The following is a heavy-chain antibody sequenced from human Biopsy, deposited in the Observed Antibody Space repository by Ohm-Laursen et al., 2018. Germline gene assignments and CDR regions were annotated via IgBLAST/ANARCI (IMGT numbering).Heavy chain of an antibody. CDR1: GFTFSSSW. CDR2: IKQDGSED. Sequence: GSLRLSCAASGFTFSSSWMTWVRQAPGKGLEWVAMIKQDGSEDYYVDSVKGRFTISRDNAQKSLDLQLNSLRAEDTAVYYCVRGRSMDVWGQGTTVIV. CDR3: VRGRSMDV. J-gene: IGHJ6*02. V-gene: IGHV3-7*01.